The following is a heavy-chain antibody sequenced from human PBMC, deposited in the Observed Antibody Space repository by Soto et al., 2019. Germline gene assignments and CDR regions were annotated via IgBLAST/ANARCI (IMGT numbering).Heavy chain of an antibody. CDR3: ARAFQMATMFTVYYYGMDV. D-gene: IGHD3-10*02. CDR1: GDTFSSYA. Sequence: GASVKVSCKASGDTFSSYAISWVRQAPGQGLEWMGGIIPIFGTANYAQKFQGRVTITADESTSTAYMELSSLRSEDTAVYYCARAFQMATMFTVYYYGMDVWGQGTTVTVSS. CDR2: IIPIFGTA. V-gene: IGHV1-69*13. J-gene: IGHJ6*02.